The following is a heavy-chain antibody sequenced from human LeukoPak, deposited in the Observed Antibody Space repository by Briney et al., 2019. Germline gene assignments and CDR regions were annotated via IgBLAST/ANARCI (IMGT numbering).Heavy chain of an antibody. D-gene: IGHD5-24*01. CDR1: GLTLSSYA. J-gene: IGHJ4*02. CDR3: AKDRDGYMGAFDY. Sequence: PGGSLRLSCAASGLTLSSYAMSWVRQAPGEGLEWVSAIGGSGGSTNYADSVEGRFTISRDNSKNTLYLQMNSLRAEDTALYYCAKDRDGYMGAFDYWGQGTLVTVSS. V-gene: IGHV3-23*01. CDR2: IGGSGGST.